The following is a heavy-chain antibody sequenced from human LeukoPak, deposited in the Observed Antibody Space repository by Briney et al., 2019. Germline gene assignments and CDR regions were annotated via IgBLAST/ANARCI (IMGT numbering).Heavy chain of an antibody. V-gene: IGHV1-2*02. J-gene: IGHJ4*02. D-gene: IGHD1-1*01. CDR1: GYAFTSYY. CDR3: ARDPTNWIDY. Sequence: ASVKVSCKASGYAFTSYYMHWVRQAPGQGLEWMGWMNPNSGATNYAQKFQGRVTMTRDTSSSTAYMELSRLTSNDTAVYYCARDPTNWIDYWGQGTLVTVSS. CDR2: MNPNSGAT.